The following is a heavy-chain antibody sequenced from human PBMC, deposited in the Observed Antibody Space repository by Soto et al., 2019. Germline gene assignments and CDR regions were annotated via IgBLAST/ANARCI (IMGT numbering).Heavy chain of an antibody. V-gene: IGHV4-39*01. D-gene: IGHD2-15*01. CDR1: GGSISSSSYY. Sequence: QLQLQESGPGLVKPSETLSLTCTVSGGSISSSSYYWGWIRQPPGKGLEWIGSIYYSGSTYYNPSLKSRVTISVDTSKNQFSLKLSSVTAADTAVYYCARHVRXYPSRNFDYWGQGTLVTVSS. CDR3: ARHVRXYPSRNFDY. CDR2: IYYSGST. J-gene: IGHJ4*02.